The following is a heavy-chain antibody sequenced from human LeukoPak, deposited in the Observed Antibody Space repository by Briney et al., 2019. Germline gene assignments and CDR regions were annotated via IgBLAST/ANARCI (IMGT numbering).Heavy chain of an antibody. CDR1: GVTFSSYG. D-gene: IGHD3-10*01. Sequence: PGGSLRLSCAASGVTFSSYGMSWVRQAPGKGLEWVSCISASGGETYYADSVKGRFSISRDNSKNTLHLQMNSLRAEDTAIFYCAKGSHFDSWGQGTLVTVSS. CDR2: ISASGGET. CDR3: AKGSHFDS. V-gene: IGHV3-23*01. J-gene: IGHJ4*02.